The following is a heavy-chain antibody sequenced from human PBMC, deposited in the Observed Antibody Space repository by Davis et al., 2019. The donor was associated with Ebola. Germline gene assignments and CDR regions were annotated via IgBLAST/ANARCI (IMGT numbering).Heavy chain of an antibody. CDR3: ASCASSYYYYGMDV. Sequence: ASVKVSCKASGYTFTGYYMHWVRQAPGQGLEWMGWINPNSGGTNYAQKFQGRVTMTRNTSISTAYMELSSLRSEDTAVYYCASCASSYYYYGMDVWGQGTTVTVSS. V-gene: IGHV1-2*02. CDR1: GYTFTGYY. CDR2: INPNSGGT. J-gene: IGHJ6*02. D-gene: IGHD2-15*01.